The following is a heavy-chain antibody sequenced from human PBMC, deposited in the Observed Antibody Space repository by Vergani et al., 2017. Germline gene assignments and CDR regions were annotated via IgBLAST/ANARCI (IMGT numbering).Heavy chain of an antibody. V-gene: IGHV3-66*04. J-gene: IGHJ1*01. CDR3: ASQYYDFWSGRD. D-gene: IGHD3-3*01. Sequence: QLVESGGDLVQPGVSLRLSCAVSGFTVSSHYMSWVRQAPGKGLEWVSVIFSGGYTYYADSVKGRFTISRDDSKNSLYLQMNSLRAEDTAVYYCASQYYDFWSGRDWGQGTLVTVSS. CDR1: GFTVSSHY. CDR2: IFSGGYT.